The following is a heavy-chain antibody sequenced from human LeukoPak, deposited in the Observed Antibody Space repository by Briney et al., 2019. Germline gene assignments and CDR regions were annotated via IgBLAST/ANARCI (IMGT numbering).Heavy chain of an antibody. CDR2: MWYDGSNK. CDR3: ARGDPTVTTKQNFDY. J-gene: IGHJ4*02. CDR1: GFSFSNYD. V-gene: IGHV3-33*01. Sequence: GRSLRPSCAASGFSFSNYDMHWVRQAPGKGLEWVAVMWYDGSNKYYADSVKGRFTISRDNSKNTLYLQMNSLRVEDTAVYYCARGDPTVTTKQNFDYWGQGTLVTVSS. D-gene: IGHD4-17*01.